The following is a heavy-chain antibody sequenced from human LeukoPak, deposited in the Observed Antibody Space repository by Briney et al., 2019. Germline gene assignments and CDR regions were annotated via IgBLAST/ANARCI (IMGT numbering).Heavy chain of an antibody. CDR3: ASTSSSWPNFDY. CDR2: IYYSGST. V-gene: IGHV4-59*08. J-gene: IGHJ4*02. CDR1: GGSISSYY. Sequence: SPSETLSLTCTVSGGSISSYYWSWIRHPPGKGLEWIGYIYYSGSTNYNPSLKSRVTISVDTSKNQFSLKLSSVTAADTAVYYCASTSSSWPNFDYWGQGTLVTVSS. D-gene: IGHD6-13*01.